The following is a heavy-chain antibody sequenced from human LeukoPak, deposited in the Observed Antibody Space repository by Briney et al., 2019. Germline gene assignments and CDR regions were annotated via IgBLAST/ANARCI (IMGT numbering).Heavy chain of an antibody. CDR3: AKDGGGSGYN. J-gene: IGHJ4*02. V-gene: IGHV3-30*18. D-gene: IGHD3-22*01. CDR1: GFTFSSYG. CDR2: ISYDGSNK. Sequence: GRSLRLSCAASGFTFSSYGMHWVRQAPGKGLEWVAVISYDGSNKYYADSVKGRFTISRDNYKNTLYLQMNSLRAEDTAVYYCAKDGGGSGYNWGQGTLVTVSS.